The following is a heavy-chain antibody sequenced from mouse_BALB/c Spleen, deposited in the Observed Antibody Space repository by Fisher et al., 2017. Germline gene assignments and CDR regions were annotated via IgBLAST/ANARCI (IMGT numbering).Heavy chain of an antibody. CDR3: ARRRFYYFDY. Sequence: KFKGKATMTVDKSSSTAYMQLNSLTSEDSAVYYCARRRFYYFDYWGQGTTLTVSS. J-gene: IGHJ2*01. V-gene: IGHV1S45*01.